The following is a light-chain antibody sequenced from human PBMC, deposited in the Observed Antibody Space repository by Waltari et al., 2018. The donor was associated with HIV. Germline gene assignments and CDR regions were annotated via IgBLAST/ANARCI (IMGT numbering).Light chain of an antibody. J-gene: IGKJ1*01. CDR2: GAS. CDR3: QHYSNWPPWT. CDR1: QSVGTN. Sequence: EILMTQFPDTLSVSPGERVTLSCRASQSVGTNLAWYQQTPGQAPRLLIYGASFTATDISDRFSGSGSGTDFTLTINSLQSEDFAVYYCQHYSNWPPWTFGPGTRVEMK. V-gene: IGKV3-15*01.